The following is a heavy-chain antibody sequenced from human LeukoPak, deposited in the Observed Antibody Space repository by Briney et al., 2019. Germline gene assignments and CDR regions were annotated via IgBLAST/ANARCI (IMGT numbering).Heavy chain of an antibody. D-gene: IGHD3-3*01. CDR2: IRDDGSNK. J-gene: IGHJ6*03. CDR3: AKAGITLSGVLIGDYMDV. CDR1: GFTFSNYG. V-gene: IGHV3-30*02. Sequence: HPGGSLRLSCAASGFTFSNYGIYWVRQAPGKGLEWVAFIRDDGSNKYYADSVKGRFTISRDNSKNTLSLEMNTLRVEDTAVYYCAKAGITLSGVLIGDYMDVWGKGTTVTVSS.